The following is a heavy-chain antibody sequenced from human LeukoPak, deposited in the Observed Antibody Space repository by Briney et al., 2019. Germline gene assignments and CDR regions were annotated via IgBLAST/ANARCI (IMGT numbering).Heavy chain of an antibody. CDR2: ISGSGGST. CDR3: AKVSYYDILTGYSDGYYFDY. V-gene: IGHV3-23*01. D-gene: IGHD3-9*01. CDR1: GFTFSSYA. Sequence: GGSLRLSCAASGFTFSSYAMSWVRQAPGKGLEWVSAISGSGGSTYYADSVKGRFTISRDNSKNTLYLQMNSLRAEDTAVYYCAKVSYYDILTGYSDGYYFDYWGQGTLVTVSS. J-gene: IGHJ4*02.